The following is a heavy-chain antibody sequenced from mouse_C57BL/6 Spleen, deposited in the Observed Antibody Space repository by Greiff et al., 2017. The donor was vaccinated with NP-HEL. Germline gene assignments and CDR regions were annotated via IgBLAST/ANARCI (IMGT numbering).Heavy chain of an antibody. D-gene: IGHD1-1*01. Sequence: QVQLQQPGAELVRPGTSVKLSCKASGYTFTSYWMHWVKQRPGQGLEWIGVIDPSDSYTNYNQKFKGKATLTVDTSSSTAYMQLSSLTSEDSAVYSCARRAYGSSYVYYFDYWGQGTTLTVSS. CDR2: IDPSDSYT. V-gene: IGHV1-59*01. CDR3: ARRAYGSSYVYYFDY. J-gene: IGHJ2*01. CDR1: GYTFTSYW.